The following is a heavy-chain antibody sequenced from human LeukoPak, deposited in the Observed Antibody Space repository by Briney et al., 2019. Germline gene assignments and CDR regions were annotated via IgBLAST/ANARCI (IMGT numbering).Heavy chain of an antibody. CDR1: GGSISSYY. Sequence: PSETLSLTCTVSGGSISSYYWSWIRQPPGKGLEWIGYIYYSGSTNYNPSLKSRVTISVDTSKNQFSLKLSSVTAADTAVYYCARSPLGGEWLRPKPDYFDYWGQGTLVTVSS. CDR2: IYYSGST. CDR3: ARSPLGGEWLRPKPDYFDY. D-gene: IGHD5-12*01. V-gene: IGHV4-59*08. J-gene: IGHJ4*02.